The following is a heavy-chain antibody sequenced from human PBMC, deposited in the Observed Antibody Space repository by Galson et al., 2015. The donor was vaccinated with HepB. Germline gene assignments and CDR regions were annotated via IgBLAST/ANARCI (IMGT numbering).Heavy chain of an antibody. J-gene: IGHJ4*02. CDR3: AKDFWMGASTEGPVDS. CDR1: GFNFSSYA. D-gene: IGHD1-26*01. Sequence: SLRLSCAASGFNFSSYAMHWVRQAPGKGLEWVAVISYDGTNKYNADSVKGRFTISRGNSKNTLYMQMNSLRAEDTAVYYCAKDFWMGASTEGPVDSWGQGTLVTVSS. V-gene: IGHV3-30-3*01. CDR2: ISYDGTNK.